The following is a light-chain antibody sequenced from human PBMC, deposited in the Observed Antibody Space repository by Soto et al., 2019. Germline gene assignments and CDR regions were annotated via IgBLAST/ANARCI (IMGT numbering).Light chain of an antibody. Sequence: AIQMTQSPSSLSASVGDRVTITCRASQDIRSELGWYQQKPGKAPNLLIYAASTLQSGVPSRFSGSGSGTDFTLTISSLQPEDFATYYCLHDYNYPRTVGQGTKVEIK. J-gene: IGKJ1*01. CDR3: LHDYNYPRT. CDR2: AAS. CDR1: QDIRSE. V-gene: IGKV1-6*01.